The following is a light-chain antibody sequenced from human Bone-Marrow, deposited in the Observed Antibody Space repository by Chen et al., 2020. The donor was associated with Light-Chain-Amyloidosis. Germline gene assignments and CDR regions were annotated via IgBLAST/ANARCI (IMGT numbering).Light chain of an antibody. CDR1: NIGSTS. CDR3: QVWDRSSDRPV. Sequence: SYVLTQPSSASVAPGQTATIACGGNNIGSTSVHWYQQTTGQAPLLVVYDDSDRPSGIPERLSGSNAGNTATLTISRVEAGDEADYYCQVWDRSSDRPVFGGGTKLTVL. V-gene: IGLV3-21*02. CDR2: DDS. J-gene: IGLJ3*02.